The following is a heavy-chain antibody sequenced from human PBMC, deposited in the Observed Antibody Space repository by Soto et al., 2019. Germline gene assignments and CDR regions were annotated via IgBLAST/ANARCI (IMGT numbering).Heavy chain of an antibody. CDR1: GFTFSSYA. D-gene: IGHD1-26*01. CDR2: ISGSGGST. CDR3: AKDEVGAVYDYYYGMDV. J-gene: IGHJ6*02. Sequence: EVQLLESGGGLVQPGGSLRLSCAASGFTFSSYAMSWVRQAPGKGLEWVSAISGSGGSTYYAHSVKARFTISRDNSKNTLYLQMNILRAEDTAVYYCAKDEVGAVYDYYYGMDVWGQGTTVTVSS. V-gene: IGHV3-23*01.